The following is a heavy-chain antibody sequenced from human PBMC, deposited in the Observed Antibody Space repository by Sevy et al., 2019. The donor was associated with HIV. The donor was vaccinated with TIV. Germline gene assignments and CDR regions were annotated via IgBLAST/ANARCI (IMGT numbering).Heavy chain of an antibody. CDR3: ARESIGAVGDFDY. CDR2: IYYSGST. Sequence: SETLSLTCTVSGGSISNYFWSWIRQPPGKGLEWIGYIYYSGSTNYNPSLKSRVTISVETSKNQFSPKLSSVTAADTAVYYCARESIGAVGDFDYWGQGTLVTVSS. J-gene: IGHJ4*02. V-gene: IGHV4-59*01. CDR1: GGSISNYF. D-gene: IGHD6-13*01.